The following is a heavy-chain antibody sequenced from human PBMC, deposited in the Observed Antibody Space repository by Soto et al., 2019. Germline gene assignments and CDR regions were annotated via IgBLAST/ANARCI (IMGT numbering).Heavy chain of an antibody. Sequence: PGGSLRLSCAASGFTFTNYALSWVRQAPGKGLEWVSKISGSGLSTYYADSVKGRFTISRDNSKNTLYLQMNSLRAEDTAVYYCAKPSGLATAGSAFDYWGQGTLVTVSS. V-gene: IGHV3-23*01. CDR1: GFTFTNYA. CDR3: AKPSGLATAGSAFDY. D-gene: IGHD6-13*01. CDR2: ISGSGLST. J-gene: IGHJ4*02.